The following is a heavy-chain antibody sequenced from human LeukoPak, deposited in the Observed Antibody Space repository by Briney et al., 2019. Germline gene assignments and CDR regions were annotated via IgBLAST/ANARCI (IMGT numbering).Heavy chain of an antibody. Sequence: AGGSLRLSCAASGFTFRSYWMHWVRQAPGKGLVWVSRINSDGSTTAYAASVKGRFTISRDNAENTLYLQMNSLRAEDTAVYYCARDSGTGSAWYPFDYGGQGTLVTVSS. J-gene: IGHJ4*02. CDR1: GFTFRSYW. CDR3: ARDSGTGSAWYPFDY. V-gene: IGHV3-74*03. CDR2: INSDGSTT. D-gene: IGHD6-19*01.